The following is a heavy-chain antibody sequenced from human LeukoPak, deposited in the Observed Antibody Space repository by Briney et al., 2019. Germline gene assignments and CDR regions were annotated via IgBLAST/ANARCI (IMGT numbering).Heavy chain of an antibody. V-gene: IGHV1-2*02. CDR2: INPNSGGT. CDR3: ARVYYLGLMVYAKYYWFDP. Sequence: GASVKVSCKASGYTFTGYYMHWVRQAPGQGLEWMGWINPNSGGTNYAQKFQGRVTMTRDTSISTAYMELSRLRSDDTAVYYCARVYYLGLMVYAKYYWFDPWGQGTLVTVSS. D-gene: IGHD2-8*01. CDR1: GYTFTGYY. J-gene: IGHJ5*02.